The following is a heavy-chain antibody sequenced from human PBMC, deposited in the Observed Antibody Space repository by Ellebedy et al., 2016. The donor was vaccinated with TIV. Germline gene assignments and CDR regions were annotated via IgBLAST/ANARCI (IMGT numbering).Heavy chain of an antibody. CDR1: GYTFATYW. CDR3: AAYTKWGTTYYFDY. CDR2: IYPDDSDT. J-gene: IGHJ4*02. Sequence: ASVKVSCKGSGYTFATYWIAWVRQMPGKGLEWMGIIYPDDSDTTYSPSFQGQVTISVDKSINTAFQVWSSLKASDTAMYYCAAYTKWGTTYYFDYWGQGTLVTVSS. V-gene: IGHV5-51*01. D-gene: IGHD7-27*01.